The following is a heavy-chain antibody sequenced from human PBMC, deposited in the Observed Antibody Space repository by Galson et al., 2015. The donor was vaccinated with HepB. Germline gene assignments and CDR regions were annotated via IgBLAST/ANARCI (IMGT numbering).Heavy chain of an antibody. J-gene: IGHJ3*02. D-gene: IGHD1-26*01. CDR1: GYSFTSYW. CDR3: ASSRSGTYVSSYAFDI. CDR2: IYPGDSDT. V-gene: IGHV5-51*01. Sequence: QSGAEVKKPGESLKISCQGSGYSFTSYWIGWVRQMPGTGLELMGIIYPGDSDTRYRPSFQGQITISADKSISTAYLQWSSLKASDTAMYYCASSRSGTYVSSYAFDIWVQGTMVTVSS.